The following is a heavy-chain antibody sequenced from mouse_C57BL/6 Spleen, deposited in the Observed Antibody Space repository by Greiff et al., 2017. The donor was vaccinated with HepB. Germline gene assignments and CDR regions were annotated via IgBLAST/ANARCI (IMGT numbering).Heavy chain of an antibody. CDR1: GFTFSDYG. D-gene: IGHD3-2*02. V-gene: IGHV5-17*01. CDR2: ISSGSSTI. J-gene: IGHJ4*01. CDR3: ARTFSQLRHFYYAMDY. Sequence: EVMLVESGGGLVKPGGSLKLSCAASGFTFSDYGMHWVRQAPEKGLEWVAYISSGSSTIYYADTVKGRFTISRDNAKNTLFLQMTSLRSEDTAMYYCARTFSQLRHFYYAMDYWGQGTSVTVSS.